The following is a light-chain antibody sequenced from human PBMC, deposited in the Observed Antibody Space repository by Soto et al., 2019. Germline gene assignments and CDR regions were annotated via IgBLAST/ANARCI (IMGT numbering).Light chain of an antibody. CDR1: SNDVGSYNL. Sequence: QCALTQPASVSGSPLQSITISCTGTSNDVGSYNLVSWYQHHPGKAPKLMIFEGSKRPSGVSNRFSGSKSGNTASLTISGLQAEDEADFYCCSYAGSNYYVFGTGTKVTVL. CDR2: EGS. J-gene: IGLJ1*01. CDR3: CSYAGSNYYV. V-gene: IGLV2-23*01.